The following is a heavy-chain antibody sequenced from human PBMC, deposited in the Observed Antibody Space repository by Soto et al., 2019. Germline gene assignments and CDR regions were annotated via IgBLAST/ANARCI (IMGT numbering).Heavy chain of an antibody. J-gene: IGHJ6*02. D-gene: IGHD6-13*01. V-gene: IGHV1-18*04. CDR2: ISAYNGNT. CDR1: GYTFTSYG. Sequence: ASVKVSCKASGYTFTSYGISWVRQAPGQGLEWMGWISAYNGNTNYAQKLQGRVTMTTDTSTSTAYMELRSLRSDDTAVYHCARDLPWYSSSWYLDYYYYGMDVWGQGTTVTVSS. CDR3: ARDLPWYSSSWYLDYYYYGMDV.